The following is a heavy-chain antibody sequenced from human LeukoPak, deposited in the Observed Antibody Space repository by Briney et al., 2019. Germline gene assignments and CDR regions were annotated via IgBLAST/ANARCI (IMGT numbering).Heavy chain of an antibody. V-gene: IGHV4-39*01. CDR2: IYYSGST. Sequence: SETLSLTCTDSGGSISSSSYYWGWIRQPPGKGLEWIGSIYYSGSTYYNPSLKSRVTISVDTSKNQFSLKLSSVTAADTAVYYCARLTEYSSSDAFDIWGQGTMVTVSS. D-gene: IGHD6-6*01. CDR1: GGSISSSSYY. CDR3: ARLTEYSSSDAFDI. J-gene: IGHJ3*02.